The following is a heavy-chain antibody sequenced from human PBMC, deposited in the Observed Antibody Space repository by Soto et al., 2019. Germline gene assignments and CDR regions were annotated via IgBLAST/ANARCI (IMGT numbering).Heavy chain of an antibody. CDR1: GYTFTTYG. J-gene: IGHJ5*02. Sequence: QVELVQSGAEVKKPGASEKVSCKASGYTFTTYGISWVRQAPGQGLEWMGWISPNNGNTDYAQKFQGRVTLTTDTSTSTVYMEVRSLRSDDTAVYYCAREGYTGYAESWGQGTLVTVSS. CDR3: AREGYTGYAES. D-gene: IGHD5-12*01. CDR2: ISPNNGNT. V-gene: IGHV1-18*01.